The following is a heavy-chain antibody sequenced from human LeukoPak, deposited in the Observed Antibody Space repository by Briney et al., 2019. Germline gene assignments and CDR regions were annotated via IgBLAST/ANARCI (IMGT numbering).Heavy chain of an antibody. V-gene: IGHV4-39*01. J-gene: IGHJ4*02. D-gene: IGHD4-17*01. CDR3: ARHRNEYDYGDYQVIDY. CDR1: GDSISSSSYY. Sequence: PSETLSLTCTVSGDSISSSSYYWGWIRQPPGKGLEWIGSIYYSGSTYYNPSLKSRVTISVDTSKNQFSLKLSSVTAADTAVYYCARHRNEYDYGDYQVIDYWGQGTLVTVSS. CDR2: IYYSGST.